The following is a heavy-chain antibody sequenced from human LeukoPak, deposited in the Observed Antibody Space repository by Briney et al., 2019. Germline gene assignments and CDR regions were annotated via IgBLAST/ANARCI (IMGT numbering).Heavy chain of an antibody. J-gene: IGHJ6*04. CDR3: ARVVVPEGTYYYYYGMDV. CDR1: GFTFSSYW. CDR2: IKKDGSEK. Sequence: PGGSLRLSCAASGFTFSSYWMGWVRQAPGKGLEWVANIKKDGSEKYYVDSVKGRFTISRDNAKNSLYLPMNSLRTEDTAVYYCARVVVPEGTYYYYYGMDVWGKGTTVTVSS. D-gene: IGHD2-2*01. V-gene: IGHV3-7*03.